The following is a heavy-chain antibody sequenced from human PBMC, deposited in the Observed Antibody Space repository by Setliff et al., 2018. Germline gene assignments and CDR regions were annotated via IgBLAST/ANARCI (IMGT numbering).Heavy chain of an antibody. V-gene: IGHV4-34*01. CDR2: INHSGST. D-gene: IGHD6-6*01. J-gene: IGHJ6*02. CDR3: ARQTGEQLVDYYYGMDV. Sequence: SETLSLTCAVYGGSFSGYYWSWIRQPPGKGLEWIGEINHSGSTNYNPSLKSRVTISVDTSKNQFSLKLSSVTAADTAVYYCARQTGEQLVDYYYGMDVWGQGTTVTVSS. CDR1: GGSFSGYY.